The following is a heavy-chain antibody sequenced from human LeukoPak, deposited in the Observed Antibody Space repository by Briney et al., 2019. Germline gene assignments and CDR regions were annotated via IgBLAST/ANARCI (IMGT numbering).Heavy chain of an antibody. CDR3: AIGGGYSYGLHYFDY. J-gene: IGHJ4*02. V-gene: IGHV1-2*02. D-gene: IGHD5-18*01. CDR2: INPNSGGT. Sequence: GASVKVSCKASGYTFTSYGISWVRQAPGQGLEWMGWINPNSGGTNYAQKFQGRVTMTRDTSISTAYMELSRLRSDDTAVYYCAIGGGYSYGLHYFDYWGQGTLVTVSS. CDR1: GYTFTSYG.